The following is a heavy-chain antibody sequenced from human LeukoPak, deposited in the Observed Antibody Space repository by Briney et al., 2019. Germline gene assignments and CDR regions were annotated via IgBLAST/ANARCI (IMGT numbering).Heavy chain of an antibody. V-gene: IGHV4-39*01. CDR3: ARRGGSGRAFDY. CDR1: GGSISSGGYY. D-gene: IGHD1-26*01. Sequence: SETLSLTCTVSGGSISSGGYYWSWIRQHPGKGLEWIGGIYYTGSTYDNPSLKSRVTISVDTSKNQFSLKLSSATAADTAVYYCARRGGSGRAFDYWGQGTLVTVSS. CDR2: IYYTGST. J-gene: IGHJ4*02.